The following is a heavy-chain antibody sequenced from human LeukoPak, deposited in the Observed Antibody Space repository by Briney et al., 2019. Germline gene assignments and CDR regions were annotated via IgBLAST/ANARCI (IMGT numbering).Heavy chain of an antibody. Sequence: ASVKVSCKASGYTFTGYYMHWVRQAPGQGLEWMGWINPNSGGTNYAQKFQGRVTMTRDTSISTAYMELSRLRSDDTAVYYCARDYWNTPDYYYGMDVWGQGTTVTVSS. CDR1: GYTFTGYY. CDR3: ARDYWNTPDYYYGMDV. J-gene: IGHJ6*02. D-gene: IGHD1/OR15-1a*01. V-gene: IGHV1-2*02. CDR2: INPNSGGT.